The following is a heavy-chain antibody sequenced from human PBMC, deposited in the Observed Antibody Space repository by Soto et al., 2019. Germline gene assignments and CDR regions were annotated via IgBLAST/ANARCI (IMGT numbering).Heavy chain of an antibody. J-gene: IGHJ4*02. CDR3: ARGGYYYDSSGYSGFDY. Sequence: GASVKVSCKASGYTFTSYAMYWVRQAPGQRLEWMGWINAGNGNTKYSQKFQGRVTITADESTSTAYMELSSLRSEDTAVYYCARGGYYYDSSGYSGFDYWGQGTLVTVSS. V-gene: IGHV1-3*01. CDR1: GYTFTSYA. CDR2: INAGNGNT. D-gene: IGHD3-22*01.